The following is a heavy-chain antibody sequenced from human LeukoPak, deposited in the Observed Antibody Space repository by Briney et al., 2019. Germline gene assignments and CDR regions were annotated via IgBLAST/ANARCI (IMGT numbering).Heavy chain of an antibody. Sequence: ASVKVSCKASGYTFTSYGISWVRQAPGQGLEWMGWITPYNGNTNYAQKLQGRVTMTTDTSTTTAYMEVRSLRSDDTAVYYCARDSRNHYVDYWGQGPLVTVSS. V-gene: IGHV1-18*04. CDR2: ITPYNGNT. J-gene: IGHJ4*02. CDR3: ARDSRNHYVDY. D-gene: IGHD3-16*01. CDR1: GYTFTSYG.